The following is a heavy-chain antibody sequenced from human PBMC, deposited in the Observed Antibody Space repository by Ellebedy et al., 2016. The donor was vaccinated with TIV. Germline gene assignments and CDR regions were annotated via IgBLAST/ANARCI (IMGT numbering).Heavy chain of an antibody. D-gene: IGHD5-24*01. CDR1: GGTFSSYS. V-gene: IGHV1-69*02. CDR3: ARVRDGYNPGTLDY. J-gene: IGHJ4*02. Sequence: AASVKVSCKASGGTFSSYSVSWVRQAPGQGLEWMGRITPILAIANYAQKFQGRVTIIADKSTSTAYMELSSLRSEDTAVYYCARVRDGYNPGTLDYWGQGTLVTVSS. CDR2: ITPILAIA.